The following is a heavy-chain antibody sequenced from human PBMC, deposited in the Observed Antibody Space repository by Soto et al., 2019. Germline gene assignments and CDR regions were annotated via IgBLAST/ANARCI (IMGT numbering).Heavy chain of an antibody. CDR2: IIGSGGRT. CDR3: AKDKRRGIAAAGGDY. D-gene: IGHD6-13*01. J-gene: IGHJ4*02. CDR1: GFTFSSYA. Sequence: EVQLLKSGGGLVQPGGSLRLSCAASGFTFSSYAMSWVRQAPGKGLEWVSAIIGSGGRTYYADSVKGRFTISRDNSKNTLYLQRTRLRAEDTTVYYGAKDKRRGIAAAGGDYWGQGTLVTVSS. V-gene: IGHV3-23*01.